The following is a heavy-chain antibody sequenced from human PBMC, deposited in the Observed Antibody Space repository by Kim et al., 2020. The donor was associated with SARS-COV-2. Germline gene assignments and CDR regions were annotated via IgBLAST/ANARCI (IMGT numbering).Heavy chain of an antibody. Sequence: GGSLRLSCAASGFTFSSHWMHWVRQVPGKGLVWVSRIDSGGGSISYADSVKGRFTISRDNAKNTLYLQMNSLRAEDTAVYYCVRGARGYYGSDYWGQGTLATVSS. CDR1: GFTFSSHW. CDR3: VRGARGYYGSDY. V-gene: IGHV3-74*01. J-gene: IGHJ4*02. D-gene: IGHD3-10*01. CDR2: IDSGGGSI.